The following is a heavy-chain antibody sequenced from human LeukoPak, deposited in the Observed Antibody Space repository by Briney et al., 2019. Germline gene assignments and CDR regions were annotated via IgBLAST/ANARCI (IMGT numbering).Heavy chain of an antibody. J-gene: IGHJ5*02. Sequence: GGSLRLSCAVSGFTVSSIYMSWVRQAPGKGLEWVSFIYSDGNTYYADSMKGRFTLSRDSSRNTLYLQMNSLRVDDTAVYYCAGDTHSSSWYDHWGQGTLVTVSS. CDR2: IYSDGNT. V-gene: IGHV3-53*01. CDR1: GFTVSSIY. D-gene: IGHD6-19*01. CDR3: AGDTHSSSWYDH.